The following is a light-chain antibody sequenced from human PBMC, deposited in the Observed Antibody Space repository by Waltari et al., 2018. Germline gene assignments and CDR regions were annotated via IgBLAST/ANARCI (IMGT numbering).Light chain of an antibody. Sequence: IQMTQSPSTLSASVGDRVTITCRASQSVHIWMAWYQQKPGKVPKLLIYEASRLESGVPSMFSGSGSGTDFTLTLNSLQPDDSATYYCQQYNTFSPFGQGTKLEI. CDR1: QSVHIW. J-gene: IGKJ2*01. CDR2: EAS. CDR3: QQYNTFSP. V-gene: IGKV1-5*03.